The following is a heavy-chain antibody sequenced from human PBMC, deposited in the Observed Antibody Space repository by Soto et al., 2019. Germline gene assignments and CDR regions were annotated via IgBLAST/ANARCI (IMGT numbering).Heavy chain of an antibody. Sequence: AGGSLRLSCAASGFTFSSYWMHWVRQVPGKGLVWVSRIKGDGTNTGYADSVKGRFTISRDNVKNTLYLQMNSLRAEDTAVYYCARGLSGYYGFDYWGQGTQVTVSS. CDR2: IKGDGTNT. CDR3: ARGLSGYYGFDY. CDR1: GFTFSSYW. J-gene: IGHJ4*02. V-gene: IGHV3-74*01. D-gene: IGHD5-12*01.